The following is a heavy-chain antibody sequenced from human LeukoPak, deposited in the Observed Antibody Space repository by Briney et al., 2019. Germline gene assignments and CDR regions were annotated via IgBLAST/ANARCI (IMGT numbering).Heavy chain of an antibody. CDR1: GFTFSSYG. CDR3: AKDKARIAAAGTRGFDY. J-gene: IGHJ4*02. CDR2: IWYDGSNK. V-gene: IGHV3-30*02. D-gene: IGHD6-13*01. Sequence: PGGSLRLSCAASGFTFSSYGMHWVRQAPGKGLEWVAFIWYDGSNKYEADSVKGRFTISRDNSKNTLDLQMHSLRAEDTAVYYCAKDKARIAAAGTRGFDYWGQGTLVTVSS.